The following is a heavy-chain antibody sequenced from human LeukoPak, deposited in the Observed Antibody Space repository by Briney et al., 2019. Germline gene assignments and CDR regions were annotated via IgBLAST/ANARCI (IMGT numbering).Heavy chain of an antibody. CDR2: MWFDGSNI. V-gene: IGHV3-33*01. J-gene: IGHJ4*02. CDR1: GFTFSSCG. Sequence: GGSLRLSCAVSGFTFSSCGMHWVRQAPGKGLEWVAVMWFDGSNIYYADSVKGRFTISRDNSKNTLYLQMNSLRAEDTAVYYCATDYSSSWLRFFDYWGQGTLVTVSS. D-gene: IGHD6-6*01. CDR3: ATDYSSSWLRFFDY.